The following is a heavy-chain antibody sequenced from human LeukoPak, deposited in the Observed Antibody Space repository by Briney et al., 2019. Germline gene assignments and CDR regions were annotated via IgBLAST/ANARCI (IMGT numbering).Heavy chain of an antibody. D-gene: IGHD4-17*01. CDR1: GGSINSGGPF. J-gene: IGHJ3*02. Sequence: PAETLSLTCTVSGGSINSGGPFWSWIRQHPEKGLEWIKYIYQGGSTYYNASLKSRVTISVDTSQNQFSLQLSSVTAADTAVYYCARDPTTVTTFYAFDIWGQGTMVAVSS. CDR2: IYQGGST. CDR3: ARDPTTVTTFYAFDI. V-gene: IGHV4-31*03.